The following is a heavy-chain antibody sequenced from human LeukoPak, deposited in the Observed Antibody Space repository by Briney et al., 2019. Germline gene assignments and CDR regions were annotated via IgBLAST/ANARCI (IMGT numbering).Heavy chain of an antibody. CDR2: IKSKTDGGTT. V-gene: IGHV3-15*01. CDR3: TVPPGYCSSTSCYTNYYYYYMDV. J-gene: IGHJ6*03. CDR1: GFTFSNAW. Sequence: AGGSLRLSCAASGFTFSNAWMSWVRQAPGKGLEWVGRIKSKTDGGTTDYAAPVKGRFTISRDDSKNTLYLQMNSLKTEDTAVYYCTVPPGYCSSTSCYTNYYYYYMDVWGKGTTVTVSS. D-gene: IGHD2-2*02.